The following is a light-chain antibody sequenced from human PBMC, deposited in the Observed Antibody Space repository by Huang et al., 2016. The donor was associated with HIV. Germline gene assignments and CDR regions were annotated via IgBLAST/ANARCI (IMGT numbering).Light chain of an antibody. J-gene: IGKJ1*01. CDR3: QQYNNWPRT. CDR2: GAS. Sequence: EIVMTQSPATLSVSPGESATLSCSASQSVNSNLAWYQQKPGQAPRRLIYGASTRATGIPARFSGGGSGTDFTLTISSLQSEDFAVYYCQQYNNWPRTFGQGTKLEIK. V-gene: IGKV3-15*01. CDR1: QSVNSN.